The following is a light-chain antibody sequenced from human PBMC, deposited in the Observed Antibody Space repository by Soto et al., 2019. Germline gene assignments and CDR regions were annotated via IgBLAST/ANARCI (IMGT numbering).Light chain of an antibody. V-gene: IGLV2-14*01. CDR2: EVS. CDR1: SSDVVGYNY. J-gene: IGLJ3*02. CDR3: SSYTGSSTPV. Sequence: QSALTQPASVSGSPGQSITISCTGTSSDVVGYNYVSWYQHHPGKAPKLMIYEVSNRPSGVSNRFSGSKSGNTASMTISGLQAEDEADYYCSSYTGSSTPVFGGGTKVTFL.